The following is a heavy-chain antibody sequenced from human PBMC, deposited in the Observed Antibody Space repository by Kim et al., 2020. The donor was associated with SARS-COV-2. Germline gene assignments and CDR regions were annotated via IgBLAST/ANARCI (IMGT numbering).Heavy chain of an antibody. CDR3: ARGPGGGNWGTFDY. CDR1: GGSISSGGYY. CDR2: IYYSGST. Sequence: SETLSLTCTVSGGSISSGGYYWSWIRQHPGKGLEWIGYIYYSGSTYYNPSLKSRVTISVDTSKNQFSLKLSSVTAADTAVYYCARGPGGGNWGTFDYWGQGTLVTVSS. D-gene: IGHD2-15*01. J-gene: IGHJ4*02. V-gene: IGHV4-31*03.